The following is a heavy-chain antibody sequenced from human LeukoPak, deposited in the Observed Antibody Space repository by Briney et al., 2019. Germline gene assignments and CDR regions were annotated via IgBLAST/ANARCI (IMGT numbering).Heavy chain of an antibody. D-gene: IGHD3-10*01. CDR2: ISYDGSNK. CDR1: GFTFSSYG. Sequence: GGSLRLSCAASGFTFSSYGMHWVRQAPGKGLEWVAVISYDGSNKYYADSVKGRFTISRDNSKNTLYLQMNSLRAEDTAVYYCAKDLYGSGSSRGMDVWGQGTTVTVSS. V-gene: IGHV3-30*18. J-gene: IGHJ6*02. CDR3: AKDLYGSGSSRGMDV.